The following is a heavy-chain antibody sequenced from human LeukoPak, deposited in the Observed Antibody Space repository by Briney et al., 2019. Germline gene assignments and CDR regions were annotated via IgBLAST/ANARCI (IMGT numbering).Heavy chain of an antibody. D-gene: IGHD3-22*01. CDR1: GFTLSSYE. CDR2: ISRTGNSI. J-gene: IGHJ4*02. CDR3: ARDPKYYYDSSGYLG. Sequence: PGGSLRLSCAASGFTLSSYEMNWVRLAPGKGLEWISYISRTGNSIYYADSVKGRFTISRDSAKNSLYLQMNSLRAEDTAVYYCARDPKYYYDSSGYLGGGQGTLVTVSS. V-gene: IGHV3-48*03.